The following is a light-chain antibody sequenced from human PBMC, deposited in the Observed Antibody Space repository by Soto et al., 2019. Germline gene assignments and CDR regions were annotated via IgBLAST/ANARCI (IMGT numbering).Light chain of an antibody. J-gene: IGKJ1*01. Sequence: EIVMTQSPATLSVSPGERATLSCRASQSVSNNLAWYQKKPGQAPRLLIYGASTRATGIPARFSGSGSVKEFTLTISSLQSEDFAFYYWQQYNNWWSFGQGTRVDIK. CDR3: QQYNNWWS. CDR1: QSVSNN. V-gene: IGKV3-15*01. CDR2: GAS.